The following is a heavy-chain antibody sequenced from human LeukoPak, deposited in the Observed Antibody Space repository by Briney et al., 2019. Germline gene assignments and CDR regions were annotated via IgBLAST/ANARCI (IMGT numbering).Heavy chain of an antibody. CDR2: ISGSGGAT. CDR3: ARGGVDYYGSGTYYLMYYFDY. Sequence: GGSLRPSCAASGFTFSSYWMHWVRQAPGKGLEWVSGISGSGGATYYADSVKGRFTISRDDPHNTLYLQMNSLRAEDTAVYFCARGGVDYYGSGTYYLMYYFDYWGQGALVTVSS. CDR1: GFTFSSYW. D-gene: IGHD3-10*01. J-gene: IGHJ4*02. V-gene: IGHV3-23*01.